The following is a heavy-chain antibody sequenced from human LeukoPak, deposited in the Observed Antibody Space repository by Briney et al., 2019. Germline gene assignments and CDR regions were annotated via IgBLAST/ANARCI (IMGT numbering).Heavy chain of an antibody. J-gene: IGHJ4*02. V-gene: IGHV3-48*01. CDR3: ARGAGNDFWSGYYPLDY. Sequence: RSGGSLRLSCAASGFTFSSYSMNWVRQAPGKGLEWVSYISSSSSTIYYADSVKGRFTISRDNAKNSLYLQMNSLRAEDTAVYYCARGAGNDFWSGYYPLDYWGQGTLVTVSS. D-gene: IGHD3-3*01. CDR2: ISSSSSTI. CDR1: GFTFSSYS.